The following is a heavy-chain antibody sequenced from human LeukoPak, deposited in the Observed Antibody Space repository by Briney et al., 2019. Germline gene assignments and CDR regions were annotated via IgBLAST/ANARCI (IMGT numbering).Heavy chain of an antibody. V-gene: IGHV4-31*03. CDR1: GGSISSGGYY. CDR3: ARGAAANGPWFDP. D-gene: IGHD6-13*01. Sequence: SQTLSLTCTVSGGSISSGGYYWSWIRQHPGKGLEWIGYTYYSGSTYCNPSLKSRVTISVDTSKNQFSLNLTSVTAADTAVYYCARGAAANGPWFDPWGQGTLVTVSS. J-gene: IGHJ5*02. CDR2: TYYSGST.